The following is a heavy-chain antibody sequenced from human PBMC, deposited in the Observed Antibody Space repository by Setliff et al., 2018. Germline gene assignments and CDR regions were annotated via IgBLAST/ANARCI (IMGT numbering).Heavy chain of an antibody. V-gene: IGHV3-23*01. CDR2: ISASGRTT. CDR1: RFTFSNYA. CDR3: AKDIYGSGSYAVGGYFDY. D-gene: IGHD3-10*01. J-gene: IGHJ4*02. Sequence: GGSLRLSCAASRFTFSNYAMSWVRQAPGKGLEWVSAISASGRTTYSADSVKGRFTISRDNSKNTLSLQMNSLRAEDTAVYYCAKDIYGSGSYAVGGYFDYWGQGTLVTAPQ.